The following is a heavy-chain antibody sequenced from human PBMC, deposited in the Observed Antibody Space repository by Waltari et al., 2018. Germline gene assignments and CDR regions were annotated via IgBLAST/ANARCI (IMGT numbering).Heavy chain of an antibody. CDR3: AKAGALARYYHYMDV. J-gene: IGHJ6*03. CDR2: INGSGGRT. CDR1: GFTFSTYG. D-gene: IGHD3-10*01. Sequence: EVQLVESGGGLVQPGGSLRLSCAASGFTFSTYGMSWVRQAPGKGLEWVSDINGSGGRTSYGDSVKGRFTISRDNAKNTLYLQMNSLRGDDTAAYYCAKAGALARYYHYMDVWGNGTTVTVS. V-gene: IGHV3-23*04.